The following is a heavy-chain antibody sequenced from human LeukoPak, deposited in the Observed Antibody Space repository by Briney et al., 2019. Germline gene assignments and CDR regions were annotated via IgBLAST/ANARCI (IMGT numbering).Heavy chain of an antibody. V-gene: IGHV4-34*01. CDR1: GGSFSGYY. D-gene: IGHD5-18*01. Sequence: SETLSLTCAVYGGSFSGYYWSWIRQPPGKGLEWIGEINHSGSTNYNPSLKSRVTISVDTSKNQFSLKLSSVTAADTAVYYCATSLIHPSFDYWGQGTLVTVSS. CDR3: ATSLIHPSFDY. CDR2: INHSGST. J-gene: IGHJ4*02.